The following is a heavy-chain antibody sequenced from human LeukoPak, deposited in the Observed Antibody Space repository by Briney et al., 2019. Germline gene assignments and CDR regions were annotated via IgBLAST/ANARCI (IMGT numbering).Heavy chain of an antibody. CDR1: GFSLSTGGVA. CDR2: IYWNDDK. V-gene: IGHV2-5*01. D-gene: IGHD5-24*01. Sequence: SGPTLVNPTQTLTLTCTFSGFSLSTGGVAVGWIRQPPGKALEWLALIYWNDDKRYSPSLKSRVTITKDTSKNQVVLTMTNMDPVDTATYYCAHLDGFQIIGVFDYWGQGTLVTVSS. CDR3: AHLDGFQIIGVFDY. J-gene: IGHJ4*02.